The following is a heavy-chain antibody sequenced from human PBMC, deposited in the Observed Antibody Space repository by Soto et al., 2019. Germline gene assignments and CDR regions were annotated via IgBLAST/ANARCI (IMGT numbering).Heavy chain of an antibody. Sequence: GGSLRLSCASSGFTFSSYWMSWVRQAPGKGLEWVANIKQDGSEKYYVDSVKGRFTISRDNAKNSLYLQMNSLRAEDTAVYYCAREGLYLSYYYYGMGVWGQGTTVTVSS. CDR3: AREGLYLSYYYYGMGV. CDR1: GFTFSSYW. J-gene: IGHJ6*02. V-gene: IGHV3-7*04. D-gene: IGHD2-2*01. CDR2: IKQDGSEK.